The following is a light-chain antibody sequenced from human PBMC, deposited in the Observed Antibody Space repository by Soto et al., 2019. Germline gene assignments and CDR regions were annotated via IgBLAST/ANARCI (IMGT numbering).Light chain of an antibody. CDR3: QQYGSSHRT. V-gene: IGKV3-20*01. CDR1: QSVSTK. J-gene: IGKJ1*01. Sequence: EIALTQSPATLSVSPGERATLSCRASQSVSTKLAWYQQKFGQAPRLLIYGASTRATGIPARFSGSGSGTDFTLTISRLEPEDFAVYYCQQYGSSHRTFGQGTKVDIK. CDR2: GAS.